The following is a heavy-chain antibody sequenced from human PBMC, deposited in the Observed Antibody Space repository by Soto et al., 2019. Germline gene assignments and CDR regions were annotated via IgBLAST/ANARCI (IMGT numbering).Heavy chain of an antibody. D-gene: IGHD3-3*01. CDR3: ARGSGYYDFWSGYYHYYYYGMDV. CDR2: INPNSGGT. CDR1: GYTFTGYY. Sequence: QVQLVQSGAEVKKPGASVKVSCKASGYTFTGYYMHWVRQAPGQGLEWMGWINPNSGGTNYAQKFQGRVTMTRDTSISTAYMELSRLRSDDTAVYYCARGSGYYDFWSGYYHYYYYGMDVWGQGTTVTVSS. V-gene: IGHV1-2*02. J-gene: IGHJ6*02.